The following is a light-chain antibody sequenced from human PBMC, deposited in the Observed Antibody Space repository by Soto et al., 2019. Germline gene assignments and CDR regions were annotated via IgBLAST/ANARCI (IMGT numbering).Light chain of an antibody. J-gene: IGLJ1*01. CDR2: EVT. V-gene: IGLV2-8*01. CDR3: SSYAGSNNFV. Sequence: QSVLTQPPSASGFPGHSVTIPCPGTSSHVGYYDYVSWYQQHPGKAPNLVIYEVTKRPSGVPDRVSASKSGNTASLTVSGLRAEDEADYYCSSYAGSNNFVFGSGTKVTVL. CDR1: SSHVGYYDY.